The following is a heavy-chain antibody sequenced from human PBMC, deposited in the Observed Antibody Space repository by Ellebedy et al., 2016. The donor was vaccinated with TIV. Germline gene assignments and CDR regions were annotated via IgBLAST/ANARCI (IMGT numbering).Heavy chain of an antibody. Sequence: SGPTLVKPTQTLTLTCTFSGSSLSTSGVGVGWIRQPPGKALEWLALIYWDDDKRYSPSLKSRLTITKDTSKNQVVLTMTNMDPVDTATYYCAHTITMVRGVITYHYYGMDVWGQGTTVTVSS. CDR3: AHTITMVRGVITYHYYGMDV. J-gene: IGHJ6*02. CDR2: IYWDDDK. CDR1: GSSLSTSGVG. V-gene: IGHV2-5*02. D-gene: IGHD3-10*01.